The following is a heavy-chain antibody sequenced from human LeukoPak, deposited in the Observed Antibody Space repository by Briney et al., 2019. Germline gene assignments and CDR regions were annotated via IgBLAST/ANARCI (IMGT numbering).Heavy chain of an antibody. CDR1: GGSISSSSYY. J-gene: IGHJ4*02. CDR2: IYYSGST. V-gene: IGHV4-61*05. Sequence: SETLSLTCTVSGGSISSSSYYWGWIRQPPGKGLEWIGYIYYSGSTNYNPSLKSRVTISVDTSKNQFSLKLSSVTAADTAVYYCARRPPWFYSSGWDGDYWGQGTLVTVSS. CDR3: ARRPPWFYSSGWDGDY. D-gene: IGHD6-19*01.